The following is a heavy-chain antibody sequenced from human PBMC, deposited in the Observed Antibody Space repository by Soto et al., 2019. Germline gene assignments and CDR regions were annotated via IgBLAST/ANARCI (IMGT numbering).Heavy chain of an antibody. D-gene: IGHD1-26*01. CDR2: STHTGNT. J-gene: IGHJ4*02. CDR1: GYAFPHYV. CDR3: ARSGEHPLDY. Sequence: ASVKVSCKTSGYAFPHYVINWVRQAPGHGLEWMGFSTHTGNTKYAQNFQGRVVLTTDTSTSTAYMEVTSLRSDDTAVYYCARSGEHPLDYWGQGTPVTSPQ. V-gene: IGHV1-18*01.